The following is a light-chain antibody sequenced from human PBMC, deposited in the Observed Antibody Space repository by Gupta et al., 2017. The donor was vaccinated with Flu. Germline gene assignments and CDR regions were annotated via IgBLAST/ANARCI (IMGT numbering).Light chain of an antibody. J-gene: IGKJ2*03. Sequence: DIQLTQSPSFLSAPVGDRVTITCRASQGISSYLAWYHQKPRQDPTLLLSAASTLQSGVRSRFIGSGSWTKFTLTISSLQPDDFATYYCQQLNSYPPYSFGQGTKLEIK. CDR2: AAS. CDR3: QQLNSYPPYS. CDR1: QGISSY. V-gene: IGKV1-9*01.